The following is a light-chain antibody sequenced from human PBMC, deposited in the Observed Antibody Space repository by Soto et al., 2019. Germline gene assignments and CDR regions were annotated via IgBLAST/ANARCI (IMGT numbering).Light chain of an antibody. CDR1: QTVSRI. CDR2: HAS. Sequence: VSTTILNPVYMCRPSRATLSXRASQTVSRILAWYQHKPGQANRLIIYHASKRATGITDRFSGSESGTDFTLTISRLEPEDFAVYYCQQRSNWHLTFGQGTKFDIK. CDR3: QQRSNWHLT. J-gene: IGKJ1*01. V-gene: IGKV3D-11*03.